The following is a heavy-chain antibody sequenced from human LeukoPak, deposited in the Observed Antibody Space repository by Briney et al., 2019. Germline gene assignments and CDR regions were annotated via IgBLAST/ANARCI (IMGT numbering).Heavy chain of an antibody. CDR3: AELGITMIGGV. J-gene: IGHJ6*04. CDR1: GYTFTGYY. D-gene: IGHD3-10*02. V-gene: IGHV3-30*04. CDR2: LQYDRTNV. Sequence: SCKASGYTFTGYYMHWVRQAPGKGLEWVAYLQYDRTNVQYADPVRGRFTISRDNSKNILYLQMNSLRAEDTAVYYCAELGITMIGGVWGKGTTVTISS.